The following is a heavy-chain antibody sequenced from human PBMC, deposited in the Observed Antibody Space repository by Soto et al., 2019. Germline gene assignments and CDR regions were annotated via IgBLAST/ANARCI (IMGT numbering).Heavy chain of an antibody. CDR3: ARERDCSGGSCYLDGMDV. V-gene: IGHV4-61*01. CDR2: IYYSGST. D-gene: IGHD2-15*01. Sequence: SETLSLTCTVSGGSVSSGSYYWSWIRQPPGKGLEWIGYIYYSGSTNYNPSLKSRVTISVDTSKNQFSLKLSSVTAADTAVYYCARERDCSGGSCYLDGMDVWGQGTTVTVSS. CDR1: GGSVSSGSYY. J-gene: IGHJ6*02.